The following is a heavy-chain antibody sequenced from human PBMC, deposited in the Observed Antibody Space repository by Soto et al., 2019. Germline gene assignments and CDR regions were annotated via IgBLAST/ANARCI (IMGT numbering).Heavy chain of an antibody. CDR2: ITSYNGNT. CDR1: GYTLDSHG. D-gene: IGHD6-19*01. V-gene: IGHV1-18*01. J-gene: IGHJ4*02. CDR3: AREGRGWYIVH. Sequence: ASVKVSCKASGYTLDSHGINWVRQAPGQGLEWMGCITSYNGNTNYAQNLQGRVTMTTDTSTSTAYMELRSLRSDDTAVYYCAREGRGWYIVHWGQGTLVTVSS.